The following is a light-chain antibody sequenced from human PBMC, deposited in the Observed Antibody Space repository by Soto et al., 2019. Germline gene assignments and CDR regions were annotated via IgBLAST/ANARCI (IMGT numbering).Light chain of an antibody. Sequence: QSVLTQPASVSGSPGQSITISCTGTSSDVGSYKFVSWYQQHPGKAPKVMIYEGSKRPSGVSNRFSGSKSGNTASLTISGLQAEDEAEYYCCSYAGSSTLVFGGGTKLTVL. J-gene: IGLJ2*01. CDR2: EGS. CDR3: CSYAGSSTLV. CDR1: SSDVGSYKF. V-gene: IGLV2-23*01.